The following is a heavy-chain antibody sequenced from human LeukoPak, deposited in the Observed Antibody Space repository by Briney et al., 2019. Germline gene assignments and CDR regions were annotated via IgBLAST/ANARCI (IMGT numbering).Heavy chain of an antibody. CDR1: GFTVSSNY. D-gene: IGHD3-9*01. J-gene: IGHJ4*02. Sequence: PGGSLRLSCAASGFTVSSNYMSWVRQAPGKGLEWVSVIYSGGSTYYADSAKGRFTISRDNSKNTLYLQMNSLRAEDTAVYYCARLHYDVLTGPFDYWGQGTLVTVSS. V-gene: IGHV3-66*04. CDR2: IYSGGST. CDR3: ARLHYDVLTGPFDY.